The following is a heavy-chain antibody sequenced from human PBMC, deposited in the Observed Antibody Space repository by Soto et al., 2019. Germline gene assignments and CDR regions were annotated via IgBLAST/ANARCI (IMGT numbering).Heavy chain of an antibody. CDR1: GGSISDYY. CDR3: ERQAID. V-gene: IGHV4-59*08. CDR2: VYYSGST. J-gene: IGHJ4*02. Sequence: QVQLQESGPGLVKPSETLSLTCTVSGGSISDYYWSWFRQAPGKGLDWIGYVYYSGSTNYNPSLQSRVTTSVDTSKNQFSLKLSAVTAADTAVYYGERQAIDWGQGTLVTVSS.